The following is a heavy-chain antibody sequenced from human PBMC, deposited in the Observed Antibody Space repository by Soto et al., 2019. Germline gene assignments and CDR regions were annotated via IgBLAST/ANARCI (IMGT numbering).Heavy chain of an antibody. V-gene: IGHV1-46*01. CDR2: INPSGGST. Sequence: GASVKVSCKASGYTFTSYYMHWVRQAPGQGLEWMGIINPSGGSTSYAQKFQGRVTMTRDTSTSTVYMELSSLRSEDTAVYYCARTIYSSGWYSHLGPPDYWGQGTLVTVSS. CDR1: GYTFTSYY. D-gene: IGHD6-19*01. CDR3: ARTIYSSGWYSHLGPPDY. J-gene: IGHJ4*02.